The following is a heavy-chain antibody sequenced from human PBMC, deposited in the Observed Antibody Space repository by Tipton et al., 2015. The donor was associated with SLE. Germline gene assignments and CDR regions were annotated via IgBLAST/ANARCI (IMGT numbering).Heavy chain of an antibody. CDR3: AGPSSGSYWIYYFDY. CDR1: GGSISSSSYY. V-gene: IGHV4-39*01. D-gene: IGHD3-10*01. CDR2: IYYSGST. J-gene: IGHJ4*02. Sequence: GLVKPSETLSLTCTVSGGSISSSSYYWGWIRQPPGKGLEWIGSIYYSGSTYYNPSLKSRVTISVDTSKNQFSLKLSSVTAADTAVYYCAGPSSGSYWIYYFDYWGQGTLVTVSS.